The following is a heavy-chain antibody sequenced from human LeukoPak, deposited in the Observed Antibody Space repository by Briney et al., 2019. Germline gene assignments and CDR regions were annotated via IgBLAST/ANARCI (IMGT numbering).Heavy chain of an antibody. D-gene: IGHD5-18*01. V-gene: IGHV4-59*01. Sequence: SETLSLICTVSGGSISSYYWSWIRQHPGKGLEWIGDIYYSGSTNYNPSLKSRVTISVDTSKNQFSLKLSSVTAADTAVYYCARDPGYSYGLDYGMDVWGQGTTVTVCS. CDR3: ARDPGYSYGLDYGMDV. J-gene: IGHJ6*02. CDR1: GGSISSYY. CDR2: IYYSGST.